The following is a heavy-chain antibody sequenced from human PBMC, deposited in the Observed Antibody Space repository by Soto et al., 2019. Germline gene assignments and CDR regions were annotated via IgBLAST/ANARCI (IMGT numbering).Heavy chain of an antibody. CDR3: NPDSSGGEFDC. V-gene: IGHV3-23*01. CDR1: GFTFGYYA. Sequence: PGGSLRLSCAASGFTFGYYAMSWVRQAPGKGLEWVSTISDSGSTRYADSVKGRFITSRDNSKNTLYLEMSTLRADDTAVYYCNPDSSGGEFDCWGQGT. CDR2: ISDSGST. J-gene: IGHJ4*02. D-gene: IGHD6-19*01.